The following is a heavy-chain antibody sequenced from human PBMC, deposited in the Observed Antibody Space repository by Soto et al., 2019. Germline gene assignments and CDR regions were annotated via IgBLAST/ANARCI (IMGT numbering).Heavy chain of an antibody. Sequence: SVKVSCKASGYTFSSYAISWVRQAPGQGLEWMGGIIPIFGTANYAQKFQGRVTISADESTSTAYMELSSLRSEDTAVYYCARGYDFWSGYYEQFDYWGQGTLVTVSS. J-gene: IGHJ4*02. CDR2: IIPIFGTA. V-gene: IGHV1-69*13. CDR3: ARGYDFWSGYYEQFDY. CDR1: GYTFSSYA. D-gene: IGHD3-3*01.